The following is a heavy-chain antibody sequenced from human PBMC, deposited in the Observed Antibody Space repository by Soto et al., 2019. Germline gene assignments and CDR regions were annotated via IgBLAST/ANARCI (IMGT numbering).Heavy chain of an antibody. J-gene: IGHJ4*02. CDR1: VGSVNGYY. D-gene: IGHD2-2*01. CDR2: INHTGAT. Sequence: SETLSLTCAVYVGSVNGYYWNWIRQPPGKGLAWIGDINHTGATHYNPSLKSRVSMSLDTSKNQFSLRLSSVTAADTAVYFCARADLLWDSFDLWGQGTLVTVSS. V-gene: IGHV4-34*10. CDR3: ARADLLWDSFDL.